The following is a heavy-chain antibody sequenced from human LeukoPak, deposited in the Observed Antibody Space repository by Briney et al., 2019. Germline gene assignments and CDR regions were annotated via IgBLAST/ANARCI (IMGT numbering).Heavy chain of an antibody. V-gene: IGHV4-59*01. J-gene: IGHJ3*02. Sequence: SETLSLTXTVSGGSISSYYWSWIRQPPGKGLEWIGYIYYSGSTNYNPSLKSRVTISVDTSKNQFSLKLSSVTAADTAVYYCARVDTVTTYAFDIWGQGTMVTVSS. CDR1: GGSISSYY. D-gene: IGHD4-17*01. CDR2: IYYSGST. CDR3: ARVDTVTTYAFDI.